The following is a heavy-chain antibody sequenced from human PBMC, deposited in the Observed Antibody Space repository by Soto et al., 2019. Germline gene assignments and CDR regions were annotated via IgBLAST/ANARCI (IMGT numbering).Heavy chain of an antibody. CDR1: GYSFANYG. D-gene: IGHD3-9*01. V-gene: IGHV1-18*01. J-gene: IGHJ4*02. Sequence: QVQLVQSGPEVKKPGASVKVSCEASGYSFANYGFSWVRQAPGQGLEWMGWISVYNGKTNYAQKFQGRVTMTTDTSRNTAYMELRSLRFDDTAMYYCARDLHYSTLGFDDILTGFYDYWGQGALVTVSS. CDR3: ARDLHYSTLGFDDILTGFYDY. CDR2: ISVYNGKT.